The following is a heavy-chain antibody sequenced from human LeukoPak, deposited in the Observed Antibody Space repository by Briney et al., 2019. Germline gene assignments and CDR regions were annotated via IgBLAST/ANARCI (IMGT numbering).Heavy chain of an antibody. D-gene: IGHD2-8*01. CDR2: IYPSGNT. V-gene: IGHV4-30-2*01. CDR1: GASISSGGSS. Sequence: SETLSLTCAVSGASISSGGSSWSWIRQPPGKGLEWIGYIYPSGNTYYNPSLKSGVTISLDKSKNQFSLNLTSVTAADTAVYYCARVRSSNGDSYYFDYWGQGALVTVSS. J-gene: IGHJ4*02. CDR3: ARVRSSNGDSYYFDY.